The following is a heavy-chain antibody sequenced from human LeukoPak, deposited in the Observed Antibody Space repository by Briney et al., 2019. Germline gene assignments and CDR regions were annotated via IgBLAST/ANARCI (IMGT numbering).Heavy chain of an antibody. V-gene: IGHV1-69*04. CDR2: IIPILGIA. CDR1: GGTFSSYT. CDR3: ARDDELDY. J-gene: IGHJ4*02. Sequence: SVKVSCKASGGTFSSYTISWVRQAPGQGLEWMGRIIPILGIANYAQKFQGRVTITADKSTSTAYMELSSLRSEGTAVYYWARDDELDYWGQGTLVTVSS.